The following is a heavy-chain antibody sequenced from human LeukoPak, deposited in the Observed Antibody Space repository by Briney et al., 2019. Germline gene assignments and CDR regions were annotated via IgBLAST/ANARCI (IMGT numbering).Heavy chain of an antibody. CDR2: IIPIFGTA. D-gene: IGHD1-26*01. CDR3: ARESILPVGATYYFDY. J-gene: IGHJ4*02. CDR1: GGTFSSYA. V-gene: IGHV1-69*13. Sequence: SVKVSCKASGGTFSSYAISWVRQAPGQGLEWMGGIIPIFGTANYAQKFQGRVTITADESTSTAHMELSSLRSEDTAVYYCARESILPVGATYYFDYWGQGTLVTVSS.